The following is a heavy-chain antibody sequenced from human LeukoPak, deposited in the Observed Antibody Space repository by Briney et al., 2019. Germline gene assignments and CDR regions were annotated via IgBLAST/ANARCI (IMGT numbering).Heavy chain of an antibody. CDR3: ARQYGGYPLGMDV. D-gene: IGHD5-12*01. V-gene: IGHV1-46*01. Sequence: ASVKVSCKASGYTFTSYYMHWVRQAPGQGLEWMGIINPSGGSTSYAQKFQGRVTMTRDTSTSTVYMELSSLRAEDTAVYYCARQYGGYPLGMDVWGQGTTVTVSS. CDR1: GYTFTSYY. CDR2: INPSGGST. J-gene: IGHJ6*02.